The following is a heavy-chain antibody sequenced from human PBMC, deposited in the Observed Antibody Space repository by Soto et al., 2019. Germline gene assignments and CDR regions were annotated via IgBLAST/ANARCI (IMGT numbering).Heavy chain of an antibody. D-gene: IGHD3-10*01. CDR2: IYYSGST. J-gene: IGHJ3*02. CDR1: GGSISSYY. V-gene: IGHV4-59*01. CDR3: ARRYGSAFDI. Sequence: QVQLQESGPGLVKPSETLSLTCTVSGGSISSYYWSWIRQPPGKGLEWIGYIYYSGSTNYNPSLTSRVTISVDTSKNHFSLKLSSGTAADTAVYYCARRYGSAFDIWGQGTMVTVSS.